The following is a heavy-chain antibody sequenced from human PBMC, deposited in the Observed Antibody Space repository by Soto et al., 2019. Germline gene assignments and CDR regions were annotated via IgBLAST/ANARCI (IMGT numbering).Heavy chain of an antibody. CDR3: AKVAGGLGYFDL. CDR1: GFTFIDYA. Sequence: ETLRLSCVASGFTFIDYAMTWVRQAPGKGLEWVATISATGGNIEYTDSLKGRFTISRDNSKNTLYLQLNGLTSDDTAVHYCAKVAGGLGYFDLWGRGTLVTVSS. D-gene: IGHD3-16*01. V-gene: IGHV3-23*01. CDR2: ISATGGNI. J-gene: IGHJ2*01.